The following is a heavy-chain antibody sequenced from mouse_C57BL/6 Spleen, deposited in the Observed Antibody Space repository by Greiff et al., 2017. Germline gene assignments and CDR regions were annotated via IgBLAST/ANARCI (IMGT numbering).Heavy chain of an antibody. CDR3: SAYYSNCEGYFDY. J-gene: IGHJ2*01. CDR1: GFNIKDYY. D-gene: IGHD2-5*01. CDR2: IDPEDGET. V-gene: IGHV14-2*01. Sequence: VQLQQSGAELVKPGASVKLSCTASGFNIKDYYMHWVKQRTEQGLEWIGRIDPEDGETKYAPKFQGKATITADTSSNTAYLQLSSLTSEDTTVYYCSAYYSNCEGYFDYWGQGTTLTVSS.